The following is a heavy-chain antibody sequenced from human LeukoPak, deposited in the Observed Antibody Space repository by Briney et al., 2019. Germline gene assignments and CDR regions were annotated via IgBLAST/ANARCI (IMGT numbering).Heavy chain of an antibody. CDR3: ARQRRSSGWPNDY. D-gene: IGHD6-19*01. Sequence: PGESLKISCKGSGYSFTSYWIAWVRQMPGKGLEWMGIIYPDDSDTRYSPSFQGLVTITADKSISTAYLQWSSLKASDNAMYYCARQRRSSGWPNDYWGQGTLVTVSS. J-gene: IGHJ4*02. V-gene: IGHV5-51*01. CDR1: GYSFTSYW. CDR2: IYPDDSDT.